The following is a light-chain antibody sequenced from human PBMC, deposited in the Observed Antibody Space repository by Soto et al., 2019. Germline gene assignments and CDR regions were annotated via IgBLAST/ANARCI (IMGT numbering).Light chain of an antibody. J-gene: IGKJ5*01. CDR2: AAS. Sequence: EIVMKQSPATLSVSPGERVTLSCRASQSVSSNLAWYQQKPGQAPRLVIYAASTRATGIPDRFSGSVSGTEFTLTISSLQSEDFAVYYCQQYNEWPPFTFGQGTRLEI. CDR1: QSVSSN. V-gene: IGKV3-15*01. CDR3: QQYNEWPPFT.